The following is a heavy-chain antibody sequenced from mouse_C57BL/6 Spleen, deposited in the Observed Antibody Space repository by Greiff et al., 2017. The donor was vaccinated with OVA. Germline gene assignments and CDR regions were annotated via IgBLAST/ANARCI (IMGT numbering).Heavy chain of an antibody. D-gene: IGHD1-1*01. CDR2: ISSGGDYI. V-gene: IGHV5-9-1*02. CDR3: TREDYGRRYFDY. J-gene: IGHJ2*01. Sequence: EVQGVESGEGLVKPGGSLKLSCAASGFTFSSYAMSWVRQTPEKRLEWVAYISSGGDYIYYADTVKGRFTISRDNARNTLYLQMSSLKSEDTAMYYCTREDYGRRYFDYWGQGTTLTVSS. CDR1: GFTFSSYA.